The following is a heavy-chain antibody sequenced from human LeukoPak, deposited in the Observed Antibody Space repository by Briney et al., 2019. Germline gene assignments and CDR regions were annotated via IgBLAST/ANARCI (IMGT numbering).Heavy chain of an antibody. Sequence: GGSLRLSCAASGFTFNRDWTAWVRQAPGKGGEWVANIKEDGSEKNYVDSVKGRFTISRDNAVNSVYLQMNDLRAEDTGVYYCATKEPSTSGWSYWGQGTLVTVSS. CDR2: IKEDGSEK. D-gene: IGHD6-19*01. CDR1: GFTFNRDW. J-gene: IGHJ4*02. V-gene: IGHV3-7*01. CDR3: ATKEPSTSGWSY.